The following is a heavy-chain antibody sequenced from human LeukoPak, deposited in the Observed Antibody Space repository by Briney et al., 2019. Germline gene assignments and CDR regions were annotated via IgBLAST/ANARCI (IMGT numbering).Heavy chain of an antibody. J-gene: IGHJ4*02. Sequence: GGSLRLSCVTSGFTFSNYWVTWVRQAPGRRLEWVANIKGDESDEFYVDSVKGRFTISRDNAKNSLYLQMNSLRAEDTAIYYCARDGVSFDYWGQGTLVTVSS. V-gene: IGHV3-7*01. CDR3: ARDGVSFDY. CDR2: IKGDESDE. D-gene: IGHD3-16*01. CDR1: GFTFSNYW.